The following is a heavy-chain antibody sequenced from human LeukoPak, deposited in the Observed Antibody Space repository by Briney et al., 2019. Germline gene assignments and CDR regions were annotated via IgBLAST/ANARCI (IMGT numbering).Heavy chain of an antibody. CDR2: IYSGGST. CDR1: GFTVSSNY. V-gene: IGHV3-53*01. CDR3: ARRIWFGESVFDY. D-gene: IGHD3-10*01. J-gene: IGHJ4*02. Sequence: GGSLRLSCAASGFTVSSNYMSWVRQAPGKGLEWVSVIYSGGSTYYADSVKGRFTISRDNSKNTLYLQMNSLRAEDTAVYYCARRIWFGESVFDYRGQGTLVTVSS.